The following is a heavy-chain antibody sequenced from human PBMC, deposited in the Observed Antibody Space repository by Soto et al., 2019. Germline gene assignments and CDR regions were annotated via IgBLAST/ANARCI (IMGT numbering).Heavy chain of an antibody. J-gene: IGHJ4*02. CDR1: GGTFSSYA. V-gene: IGHV1-69*13. Sequence: GASVKVSCKASGGTFSSYAISWVRQAPGQGLERMGGVIPIFGTANYAQKFQGRVTITADESTSTAYMELSSLRSEDTAVYYCARGDCGGDCHAFDYWGQGTLVTVSS. CDR2: VIPIFGTA. CDR3: ARGDCGGDCHAFDY. D-gene: IGHD2-21*02.